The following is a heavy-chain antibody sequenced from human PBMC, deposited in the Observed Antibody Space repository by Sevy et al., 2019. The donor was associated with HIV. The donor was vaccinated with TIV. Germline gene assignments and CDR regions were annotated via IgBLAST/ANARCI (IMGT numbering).Heavy chain of an antibody. CDR1: VGSFSNYY. CDR2: INHSGST. D-gene: IGHD3-16*02. V-gene: IGHV4-34*01. Sequence: SETLSLTCTVYVGSFSNYYWTWIRQPPGKGLEWIGEINHSGSTNYNPSLKSRVTMSVDTSKNQFSLKLSSVTAADTAIYYCARGGERVIPSPVLGLGPWTKYWYFDLWGRSTLVTVSS. J-gene: IGHJ2*01. CDR3: ARGGERVIPSPVLGLGPWTKYWYFDL.